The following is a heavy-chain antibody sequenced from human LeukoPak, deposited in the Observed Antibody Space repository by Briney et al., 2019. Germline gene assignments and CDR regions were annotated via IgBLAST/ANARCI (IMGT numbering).Heavy chain of an antibody. CDR2: ISYDGSNK. Sequence: PGGSLRLSCAASGFTFSSYAMHWVRQAPGKGLEWVAVISYDGSNKYYADSVKGRFTISRDSSKNTLYLQMNSLRAEDTAVYYCAKALSTMVRGVISGYFDYWGQGTLVTVSS. J-gene: IGHJ4*02. CDR3: AKALSTMVRGVISGYFDY. V-gene: IGHV3-30*04. D-gene: IGHD3-10*01. CDR1: GFTFSSYA.